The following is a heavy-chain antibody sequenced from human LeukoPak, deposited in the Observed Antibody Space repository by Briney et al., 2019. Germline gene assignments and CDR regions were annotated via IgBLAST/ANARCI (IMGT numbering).Heavy chain of an antibody. Sequence: SETLSLTCAIYDGSFSGFYWSWIRQPPGKGLEWIGEINHSGSTNYNPSLKSRVTISVDTSKNQFSLKLSSVTAADTAVYYCVNYDTSYWGQGTLVTVSS. D-gene: IGHD3-9*01. CDR3: VNYDTSY. J-gene: IGHJ4*02. CDR2: INHSGST. V-gene: IGHV4-34*01. CDR1: DGSFSGFY.